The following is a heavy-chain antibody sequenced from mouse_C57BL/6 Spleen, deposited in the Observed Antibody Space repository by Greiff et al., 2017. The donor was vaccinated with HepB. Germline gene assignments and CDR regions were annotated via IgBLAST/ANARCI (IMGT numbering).Heavy chain of an antibody. CDR1: GFNIKDYY. J-gene: IGHJ4*01. CDR3: TGWLLPFYAMDY. V-gene: IGHV14-1*01. CDR2: IDPEDGDT. Sequence: VQLQQSGAELVRPGASVKLSCTASGFNIKDYYMHWVKQRPEQGLEWIGRIDPEDGDTEYAPKFQGKATMTADTSSNTSYLQLSSLTSEDTAVYYCTGWLLPFYAMDYWGQGTSVTVSS. D-gene: IGHD2-3*01.